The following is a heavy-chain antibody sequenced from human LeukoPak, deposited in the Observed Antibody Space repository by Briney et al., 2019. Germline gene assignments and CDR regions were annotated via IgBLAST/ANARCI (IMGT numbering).Heavy chain of an antibody. Sequence: PSETLSLTCTVSGGSISSYYWSWIRQPAGKGLEWIGRIYTSGNTNYNPSLKSRVTMSGDTSKNHFSLKLTSVTAADTAVYYCARVRHSSIAYNDYWGQGTLVTVSS. CDR1: GGSISSYY. V-gene: IGHV4-4*07. D-gene: IGHD6-13*01. CDR3: ARVRHSSIAYNDY. CDR2: IYTSGNT. J-gene: IGHJ4*02.